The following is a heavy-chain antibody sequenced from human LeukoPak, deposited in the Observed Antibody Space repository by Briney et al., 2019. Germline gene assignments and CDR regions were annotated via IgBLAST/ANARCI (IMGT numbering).Heavy chain of an antibody. J-gene: IGHJ4*02. V-gene: IGHV4-30-2*01. CDR3: ARGLTGTTVPYFDY. Sequence: PSETLSLTCAVSGGSISSGGYSWSWIRQPPGKGLEWIGYIYHSGSTYYNPSLKSRVTISVDRSKNQFSLKLSSVTAADTAVYYCARGLTGTTVPYFDYWGQGTLVTVSS. CDR1: GGSISSGGYS. D-gene: IGHD1-7*01. CDR2: IYHSGST.